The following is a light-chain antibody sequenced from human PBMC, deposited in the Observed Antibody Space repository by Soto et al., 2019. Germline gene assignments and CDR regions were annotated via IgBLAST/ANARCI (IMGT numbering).Light chain of an antibody. CDR3: SSYTSSSTPYV. CDR2: EVS. CDR1: ISDVGGYNY. J-gene: IGLJ1*01. Sequence: QCFLTQPASVSGSPGQSITISCTGTISDVGGYNYVSWYQQHPNKAPKLMVYEVSNRPSGVSNRFSGSKSGNTASLTISGLQAEDEADYYCSSYTSSSTPYVFGTGTKVTVL. V-gene: IGLV2-14*01.